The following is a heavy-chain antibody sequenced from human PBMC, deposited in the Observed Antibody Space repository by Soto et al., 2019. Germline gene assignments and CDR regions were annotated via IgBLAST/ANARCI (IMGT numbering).Heavy chain of an antibody. CDR3: AKDIRRGFSSAWGD. CDR1: GFIFDDYA. V-gene: IGHV3-9*01. Sequence: EVQLVESGGGLVQPGRSLRLSCAASGFIFDDYAMHWVRQAPGKGLEWVSGMSWNSGTIAYADSVKARFTVSRDNAKNSPYLQMNSLRADDTAVYYCAKDIRRGFSSAWGDWGQGALVTVSS. CDR2: MSWNSGTI. J-gene: IGHJ4*02. D-gene: IGHD6-19*01.